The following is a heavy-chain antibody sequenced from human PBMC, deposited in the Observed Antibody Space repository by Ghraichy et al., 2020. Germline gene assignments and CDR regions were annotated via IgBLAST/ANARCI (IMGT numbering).Heavy chain of an antibody. J-gene: IGHJ6*02. CDR2: IKEDGSGK. CDR1: GFTYSSYW. V-gene: IGHV3-7*03. Sequence: GGSLRLSCAASGFTYSSYWMSWVRQAPGKGLEWVANIKEDGSGKYFVDSVKGRFIISRDNAKNSLYLQMNSLRVEDTALYYCARDRFPTRYHGLGVWGQGTTVTVSS. CDR3: ARDRFPTRYHGLGV.